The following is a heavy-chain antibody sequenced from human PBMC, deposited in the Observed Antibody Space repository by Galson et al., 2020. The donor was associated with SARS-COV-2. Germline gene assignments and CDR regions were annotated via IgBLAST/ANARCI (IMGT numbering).Heavy chain of an antibody. CDR2: ISVYTGRT. V-gene: IGHV1-18*04. CDR1: GYAFNRYG. J-gene: IGHJ4*02. CDR3: ARDPGSRQLGSDV. Sequence: ASVKVSCKASGYAFNRYGIAWVRQAPGQGLEWMGWISVYTGRTNFGQRFQGRVTLTTDKASTTAYMELTSLTSDDTAMYYCARDPGSRQLGSDVWGQGTVVPVSA. D-gene: IGHD1-1*01.